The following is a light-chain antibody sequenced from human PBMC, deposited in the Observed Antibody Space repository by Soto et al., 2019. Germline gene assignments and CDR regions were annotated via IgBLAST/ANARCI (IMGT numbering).Light chain of an antibody. CDR3: QQHSTWPLT. Sequence: EIVLTQSAGAVSLSPGERATLSCRSSQSVSSYSAWYQQKPGQAPRLLIYGASNRATGIPARFSGSGSGTDFTLTISSLEPEDFAVYYCQQHSTWPLTFGGGTKVDIK. V-gene: IGKV3-11*01. CDR1: QSVSSY. CDR2: GAS. J-gene: IGKJ4*01.